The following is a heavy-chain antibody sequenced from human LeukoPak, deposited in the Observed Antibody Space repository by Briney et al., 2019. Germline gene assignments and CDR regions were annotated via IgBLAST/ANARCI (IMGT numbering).Heavy chain of an antibody. CDR1: GFTFSSYG. CDR3: ARYSYYGMDV. Sequence: GRSLRLSCAASGFTFSSYGMHWVRQAPGKGLEWVAVISYDGSNKYYADSVKGRFTISRDNSKNTLSLQMNSLRVEDTAVYYCARYSYYGMDVWGQGTTVTVSS. V-gene: IGHV3-30*03. D-gene: IGHD2-21*01. J-gene: IGHJ6*02. CDR2: ISYDGSNK.